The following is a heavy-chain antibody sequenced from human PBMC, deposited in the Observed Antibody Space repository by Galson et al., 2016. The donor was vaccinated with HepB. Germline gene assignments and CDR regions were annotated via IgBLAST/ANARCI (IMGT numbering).Heavy chain of an antibody. J-gene: IGHJ6*03. V-gene: IGHV4-34*01. Sequence: SETLSLTCTVFGGSFSGSYWNWIRQPPGKGLEWIGGINPSGSTNYNPSLKSRVTISADTSKRQFPLKLSPVTAADTAVYYCSLAVYYDSSGDALYYYLDVWGQGTTVTVSS. CDR2: INPSGST. D-gene: IGHD3-22*01. CDR3: SLAVYYDSSGDALYYYLDV. CDR1: GGSFSGSY.